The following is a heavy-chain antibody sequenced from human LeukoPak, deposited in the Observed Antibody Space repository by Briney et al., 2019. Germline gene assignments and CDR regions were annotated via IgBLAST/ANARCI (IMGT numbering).Heavy chain of an antibody. V-gene: IGHV3-74*01. J-gene: IGHJ4*02. Sequence: PGGSLRLSCAASGFDFSSNWMHWVRHAPGQGLVWVSRIKGDGISTNYADSVKGRFTISRDNAKNSLYLQMNSLRAEDTAIYYCTRVGYIDEGIDYWGQGTLVTVSS. CDR2: IKGDGIST. D-gene: IGHD5-24*01. CDR1: GFDFSSNW. CDR3: TRVGYIDEGIDY.